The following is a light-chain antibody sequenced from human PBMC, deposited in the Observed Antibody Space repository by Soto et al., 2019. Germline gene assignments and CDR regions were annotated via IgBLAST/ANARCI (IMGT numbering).Light chain of an antibody. V-gene: IGKV3-15*01. CDR2: GAS. J-gene: IGKJ4*01. CDR1: QSVTSN. Sequence: EVVMTQSPATLSVSPGERVTLSRRASQSVTSNLAWYQQKPGQAPRLLIYGASTRATGIPARFSGSGSGTEFTLTISSLQSEDFAVFYCHQYYKWPLTFGGGTKVDIK. CDR3: HQYYKWPLT.